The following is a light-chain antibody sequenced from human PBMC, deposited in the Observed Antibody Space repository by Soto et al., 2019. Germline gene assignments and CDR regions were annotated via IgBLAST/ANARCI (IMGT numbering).Light chain of an antibody. J-gene: IGKJ1*01. CDR2: DAS. Sequence: IQMTQSPSSVSASVGDRVTITCRASQGISSWLAWYQQKPGKAPKLLIYDASSLESGVPSRFSGSGSGTEFTLTISSLQPDDLATYYCQQYNNYFWAFGQGTKVDIK. CDR1: QGISSW. V-gene: IGKV1-5*01. CDR3: QQYNNYFWA.